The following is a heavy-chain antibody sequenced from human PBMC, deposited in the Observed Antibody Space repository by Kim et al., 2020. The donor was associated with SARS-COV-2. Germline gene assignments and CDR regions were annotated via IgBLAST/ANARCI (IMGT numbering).Heavy chain of an antibody. CDR1: GGSISSGSYY. D-gene: IGHD2-15*01. V-gene: IGHV4-61*02. J-gene: IGHJ4*02. Sequence: SETLSLTCTVSGGSISSGSYYWSWIRQPAGKGLEWIGRIYTSGSTNYNPSLKSRVTISVDTSKNQFSLELSSVTAADTAVYYCARDNPIECSGGSCYLDYWGQGTLVTVSS. CDR2: IYTSGST. CDR3: ARDNPIECSGGSCYLDY.